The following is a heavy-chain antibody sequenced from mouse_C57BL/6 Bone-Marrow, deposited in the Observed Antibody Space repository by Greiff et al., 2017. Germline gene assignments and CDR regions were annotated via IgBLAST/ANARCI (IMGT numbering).Heavy chain of an antibody. J-gene: IGHJ4*01. CDR3: ARGSDYDYAMDY. D-gene: IGHD2-4*01. CDR2: INPDYGTT. Sequence: VQLQQSGPELVKPGASVKISCKASGYSFTDYNMNWVKQSHGKSLEWIGVINPDYGTTSYNQKFKGKATLTVDQSSSTAYMQLNSLTSDDSAVYYCARGSDYDYAMDYWGQGTSVTVSS. V-gene: IGHV1-39*01. CDR1: GYSFTDYN.